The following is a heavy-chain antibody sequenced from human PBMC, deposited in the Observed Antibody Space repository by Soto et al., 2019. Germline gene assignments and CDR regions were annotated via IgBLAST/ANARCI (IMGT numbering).Heavy chain of an antibody. V-gene: IGHV6-1*01. CDR2: TYYRSKWYN. D-gene: IGHD3-10*01. Sequence: QVQLQQSGPGLVKPSQTLSLTCAISGDSVSSNSAAWNWIRQSPSRGLEWLGRTYYRSKWYNDYAVSVKSRITINPDTSKNQFSLQLNSVTPEDTAVYCCARGRPYYGSGTQPYFDYWGQGTLVTVSS. J-gene: IGHJ4*02. CDR1: GDSVSSNSAA. CDR3: ARGRPYYGSGTQPYFDY.